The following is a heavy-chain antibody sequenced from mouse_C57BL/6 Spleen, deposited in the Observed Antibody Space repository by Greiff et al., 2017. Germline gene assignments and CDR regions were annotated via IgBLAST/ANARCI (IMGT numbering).Heavy chain of an antibody. Sequence: VQLKQSGPELVKPGASVKIPCKASGYTFTDYNMDWVKQSHGKSLEWIGDINPNNGGTIYNQKFKGKATLTVDKSSSTAYMELRSLTSEDTAVYYCARRYGSSYYAMDYWGQGTSVTVSS. CDR2: INPNNGGT. V-gene: IGHV1-18*01. CDR3: ARRYGSSYYAMDY. J-gene: IGHJ4*01. CDR1: GYTFTDYN. D-gene: IGHD1-1*01.